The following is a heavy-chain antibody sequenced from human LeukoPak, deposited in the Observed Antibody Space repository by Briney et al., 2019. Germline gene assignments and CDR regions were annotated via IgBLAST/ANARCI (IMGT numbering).Heavy chain of an antibody. CDR2: INHSGST. CDR1: GGSFSGYY. D-gene: IGHD3-22*01. CDR3: AREESDYDSSGYQPFY. Sequence: PETLSLTCAVYGGSFSGYYWSWIRQPPGKGLEWIGEINHSGSTNYNPSLKSRVTISVDTSKNQFSLKLSSVTAADTAVYYCAREESDYDSSGYQPFYWGQGILVTVSS. J-gene: IGHJ4*02. V-gene: IGHV4-34*01.